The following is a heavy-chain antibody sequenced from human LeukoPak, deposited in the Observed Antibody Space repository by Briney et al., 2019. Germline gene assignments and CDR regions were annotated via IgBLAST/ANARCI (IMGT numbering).Heavy chain of an antibody. V-gene: IGHV4-4*07. D-gene: IGHD3-9*01. Sequence: SETLSLTCTLWGGSISSYYWSWIRQPAGKGLEWIGRIYTSGSTNYNPSLKSRVTMSVDTSKNQFSLKLSSVTAADTAVYYCARFYGMALQAFDIWGQGTMVTVSS. CDR1: GGSISSYY. CDR3: ARFYGMALQAFDI. J-gene: IGHJ3*02. CDR2: IYTSGST.